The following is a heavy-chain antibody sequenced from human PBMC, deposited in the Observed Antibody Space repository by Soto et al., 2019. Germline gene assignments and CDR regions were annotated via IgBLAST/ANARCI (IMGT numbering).Heavy chain of an antibody. CDR3: ASLILHPYGSGKVNWFDP. Sequence: GASVKVSCKASGYTFTSYAMHWVRQAPGQRLEWMGWINAGNGNTKYSQKFQGRVTITRDTSASTAYMELSSLRSEDTAVYYCASLILHPYGSGKVNWFDPWGQGTLVTVSS. CDR1: GYTFTSYA. J-gene: IGHJ5*02. D-gene: IGHD3-10*01. CDR2: INAGNGNT. V-gene: IGHV1-3*01.